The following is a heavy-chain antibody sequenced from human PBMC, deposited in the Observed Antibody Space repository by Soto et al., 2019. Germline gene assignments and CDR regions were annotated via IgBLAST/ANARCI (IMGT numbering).Heavy chain of an antibody. CDR3: ARDIPITIFGVVIPRAFDI. J-gene: IGHJ3*02. CDR2: ISAYNGNT. V-gene: IGHV1-18*01. Sequence: ASVKVSCKASGYTFTSYGISWVRQAPGQGLEWMGWISAYNGNTNYAQKLQGRVTMTTDTSTSTAYMELRSLRSDDTAVYYCARDIPITIFGVVIPRAFDIWGQGTMVTVSS. CDR1: GYTFTSYG. D-gene: IGHD3-3*01.